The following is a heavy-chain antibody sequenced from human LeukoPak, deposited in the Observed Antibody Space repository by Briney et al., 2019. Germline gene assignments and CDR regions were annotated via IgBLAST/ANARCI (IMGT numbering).Heavy chain of an antibody. CDR2: INHSGST. CDR3: AREDSGYDLDY. Sequence: PSETLSLTCAVYGGSFGGYYWSWIRQPPGKGVEWIGEINHSGSTNYNPSLKSRVTISVDTSKNQFSLKLSSVTAADTAVYYCAREDSGYDLDYWGQGTLVTVSS. D-gene: IGHD5-12*01. CDR1: GGSFGGYY. J-gene: IGHJ4*02. V-gene: IGHV4-34*01.